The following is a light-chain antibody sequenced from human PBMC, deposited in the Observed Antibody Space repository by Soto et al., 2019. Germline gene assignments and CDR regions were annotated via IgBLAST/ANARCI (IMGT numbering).Light chain of an antibody. Sequence: EVVMTQSPATLSVSPGERATLSCRASQSVNANLAWYQQKPGQAPRLLSHGASNRATGIPARFSGSGFGTEFILTISSLQSEDCAVYYCQQYNTWLWTFGQGTKVEI. CDR2: GAS. CDR1: QSVNAN. CDR3: QQYNTWLWT. J-gene: IGKJ1*01. V-gene: IGKV3-15*01.